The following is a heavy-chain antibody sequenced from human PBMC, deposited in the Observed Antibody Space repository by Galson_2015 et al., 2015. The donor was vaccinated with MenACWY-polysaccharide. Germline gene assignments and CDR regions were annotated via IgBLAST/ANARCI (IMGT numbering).Heavy chain of an antibody. J-gene: IGHJ5*02. V-gene: IGHV3-21*01. D-gene: IGHD3-10*01. CDR3: ARAARITSFDP. CDR1: GFTFSSYT. CDR2: MSSSSSYI. Sequence: SLRLSCAASGFTFSSYTMNWVRQAPGKGLEWVSSMSSSSSYIYYADSVKGRFTISRDTAKTSLYLQMNSLRAEDTAVYYCARAARITSFDPWGQGTLVTVSS.